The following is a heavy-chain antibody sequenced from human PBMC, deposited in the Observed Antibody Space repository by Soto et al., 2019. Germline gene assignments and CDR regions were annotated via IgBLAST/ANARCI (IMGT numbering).Heavy chain of an antibody. D-gene: IGHD3-22*01. J-gene: IGHJ4*02. V-gene: IGHV3-48*02. CDR1: GFTFSSYS. CDR3: ARAALGGYYDSSGYYPGY. CDR2: ISSSSSTI. Sequence: GGSLRLSCAASGFTFSSYSMNWVRQAPGKGLEWVSYISSSSSTIYYADSVKGRFTISRDNAKNSLYLQMNSLRDEDTAVYYCARAALGGYYDSSGYYPGYWGQGTLVTVSS.